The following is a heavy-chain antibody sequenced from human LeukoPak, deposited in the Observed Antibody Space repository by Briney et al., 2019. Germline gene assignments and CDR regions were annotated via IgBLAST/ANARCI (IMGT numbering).Heavy chain of an antibody. CDR1: DVSIRSYY. V-gene: IGHV4-59*01. Sequence: SETLSLTCSVSDVSIRSYYWSWIRQPPGKGLEWIGHIYYSGTIKYNPSLKSRVTISVDVPNNQFSLNLSSVTAADTAVYYGARVRDGYYPEMDYWAQGTLVTVSS. CDR2: IYYSGTI. CDR3: ARVRDGYYPEMDY. J-gene: IGHJ4*02. D-gene: IGHD5-24*01.